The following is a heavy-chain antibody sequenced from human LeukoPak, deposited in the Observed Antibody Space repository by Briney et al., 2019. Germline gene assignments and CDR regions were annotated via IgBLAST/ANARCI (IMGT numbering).Heavy chain of an antibody. J-gene: IGHJ4*02. CDR2: TYYRSKWYN. CDR1: GDSVSSNSAT. D-gene: IGHD3-22*01. Sequence: SQTLSLTCAISGDSVSSNSATWDWIRQSPSRGLEWLGRTYYRSKWYNDYAVSVKSRVTINPDTSKNQFSLQLNSVTPEDTAVYYCARVVGDSSGYFDSWGQGTLVTVSS. V-gene: IGHV6-1*01. CDR3: ARVVGDSSGYFDS.